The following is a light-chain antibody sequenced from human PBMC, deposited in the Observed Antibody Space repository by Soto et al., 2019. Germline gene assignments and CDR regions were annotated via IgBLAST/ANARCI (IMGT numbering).Light chain of an antibody. J-gene: IGLJ1*01. CDR3: CSYAGSDTPYV. CDR1: SSDVGAYNY. V-gene: IGLV2-14*01. Sequence: QSALTQSASVSGSPGQSITISCTGTSSDVGAYNYVSWYQQHPGKAPKLMIYDVSNRPSGVSNRFSGSKSGDTASLTISGLQPEDEADYFCCSYAGSDTPYVFGIGTKVTVL. CDR2: DVS.